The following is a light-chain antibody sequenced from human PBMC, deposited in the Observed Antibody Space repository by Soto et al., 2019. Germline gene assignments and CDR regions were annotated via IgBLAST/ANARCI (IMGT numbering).Light chain of an antibody. J-gene: IGLJ1*01. CDR1: SGHSSYA. CDR3: QTWGTGIQV. CDR2: LNSDGSH. V-gene: IGLV4-69*01. Sequence: QLVLTQSPSASASLGASVKLTCTLSSGHSSYAIAWHQQQPEKGPRYLMKLNSDGSHSKGDWIPDRFSGSSSGAERYLTVSRLQAEAEADYYCQTWGTGIQVFGTGTKLTVL.